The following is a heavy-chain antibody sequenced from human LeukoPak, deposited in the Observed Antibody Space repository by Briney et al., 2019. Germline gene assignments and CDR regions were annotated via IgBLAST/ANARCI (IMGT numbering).Heavy chain of an antibody. V-gene: IGHV4-59*01. CDR3: ARVGRGHFDY. CDR1: GGSISTYY. J-gene: IGHJ4*02. Sequence: PSETLSLTCTVSGGSISTYYWSWIRQPPGKGLEWIGYVYYSGNTNYNPSLKSRVTVSVDTSKNQFSLKLTPVTAADTAVYYCARVGRGHFDYWGQGTLVTVSS. CDR2: VYYSGNT.